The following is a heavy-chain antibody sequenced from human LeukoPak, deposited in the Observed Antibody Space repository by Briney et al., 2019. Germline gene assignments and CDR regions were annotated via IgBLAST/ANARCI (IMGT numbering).Heavy chain of an antibody. Sequence: ASVKVSCMASVYTFTGYYLHWVRQAPGQGLEWVGRMNPDSGGTNYAQKFQGRVTMTRDTPISTASMDLSKLRSDDTAVYVFVRDESWELRTLAGDWGPGALVTV. D-gene: IGHD1-26*01. CDR1: VYTFTGYY. V-gene: IGHV1-2*06. CDR3: VRDESWELRTLAGD. CDR2: MNPDSGGT. J-gene: IGHJ4*02.